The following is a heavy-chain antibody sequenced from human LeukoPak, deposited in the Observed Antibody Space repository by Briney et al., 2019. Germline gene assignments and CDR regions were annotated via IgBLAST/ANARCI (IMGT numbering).Heavy chain of an antibody. J-gene: IGHJ3*02. Sequence: GGSLRLSCVASGFTFSSSWMTWVRQAPGMGLERVANIKADGTGKYYVDSVRGRFSISRDNSKNTLYLQMNSLRAEDTAVYYCAKYYSSGFSPDAFDIWGQGTMVTVSS. CDR1: GFTFSSSW. V-gene: IGHV3-7*03. CDR3: AKYYSSGFSPDAFDI. CDR2: IKADGTGK. D-gene: IGHD3-10*01.